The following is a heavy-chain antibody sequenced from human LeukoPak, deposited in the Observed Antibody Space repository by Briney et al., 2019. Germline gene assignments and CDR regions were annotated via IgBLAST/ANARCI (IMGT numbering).Heavy chain of an antibody. CDR2: ISYSGNV. CDR1: GGSFNLYY. CDR3: ARDFARNSGDYGNDGFDI. D-gene: IGHD4-17*01. Sequence: PSETLSLTCSVSGGSFNLYYWTWIRQSPGKGLEWIGYISYSGNVYYNPSLKSRVTITLDTSKKQVSLRLSSVTAADTAVYFCARDFARNSGDYGNDGFDIWGQGTMVTVS. V-gene: IGHV4-59*01. J-gene: IGHJ3*02.